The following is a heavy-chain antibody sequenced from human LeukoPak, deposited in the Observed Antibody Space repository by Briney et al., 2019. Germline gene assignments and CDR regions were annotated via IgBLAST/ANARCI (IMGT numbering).Heavy chain of an antibody. D-gene: IGHD3-22*01. V-gene: IGHV1-2*02. Sequence: ASVKVSCKASGYTFTGYYMHWVRQAPGQGLEWMGWINPNSGGTNYAQKFQGRVTMTRDTSISTAYMELSRLTSDDAAVYFCARGRHFDSDGYYSAFYFDSWGQGNLLIVSS. J-gene: IGHJ4*02. CDR3: ARGRHFDSDGYYSAFYFDS. CDR1: GYTFTGYY. CDR2: INPNSGGT.